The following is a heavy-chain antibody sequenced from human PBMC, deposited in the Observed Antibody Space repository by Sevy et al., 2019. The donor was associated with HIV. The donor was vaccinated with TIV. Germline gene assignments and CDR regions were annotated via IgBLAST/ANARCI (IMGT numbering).Heavy chain of an antibody. D-gene: IGHD3-22*01. CDR1: GFTFSSYS. J-gene: IGHJ2*01. CDR3: ARDLIRTLWYFDL. V-gene: IGHV3-21*01. Sequence: GGSLRFSCVASGFTFSSYSMNWVRQAPGKGLEWVSSISSSSNYIYYADSVKGRFTISRDNAKNSLYLQMNSLRAEDTAVYYCARDLIRTLWYFDLWGRGTLVTVSS. CDR2: ISSSSNYI.